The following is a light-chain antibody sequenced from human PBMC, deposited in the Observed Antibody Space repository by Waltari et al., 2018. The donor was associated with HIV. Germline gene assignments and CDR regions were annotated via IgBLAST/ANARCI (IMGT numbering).Light chain of an antibody. CDR2: GNR. J-gene: IGLJ3*02. Sequence: QSVLTQPPSVSGAPGQRVTISCTGSSSNIGAGYDVHWYQQLPGTAPKLLLYGNRNRPSGVPDRFSGSKSGTSASLAITGLQAEDEADYYCQSYDSSLSGSGVFGGGTKLTVL. V-gene: IGLV1-40*01. CDR1: SSNIGAGYD. CDR3: QSYDSSLSGSGV.